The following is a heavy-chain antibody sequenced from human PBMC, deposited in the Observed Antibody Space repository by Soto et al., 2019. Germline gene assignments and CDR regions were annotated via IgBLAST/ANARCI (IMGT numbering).Heavy chain of an antibody. J-gene: IGHJ6*02. V-gene: IGHV1-69*13. CDR3: AIQLGYCSGGSCYPLSV. CDR1: GYTFTSYG. CDR2: IIPNFGTA. D-gene: IGHD2-15*01. Sequence: SVKVYCKASGYTFTSYGISWVRQAPGQGLEWMGGIIPNFGTANYAQKFQGRVTITADESTSTAYMELSSLRSEDTAVYYCAIQLGYCSGGSCYPLSVWGQGTTVTVSS.